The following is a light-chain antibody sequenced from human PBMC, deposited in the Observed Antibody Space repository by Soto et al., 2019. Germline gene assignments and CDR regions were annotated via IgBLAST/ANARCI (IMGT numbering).Light chain of an antibody. CDR3: CSYAGSSTYVV. CDR2: EGS. J-gene: IGLJ2*01. V-gene: IGLV2-23*01. Sequence: QSALTQPASVSGSPGQSITISCTGTSSDVGNYNLVSWYQQHPDKAPKLMIYEGSKRPSGVSDRFSGSKSGNTASLTISGLQAEDEADYYCCSYAGSSTYVVFGGGTKLTVL. CDR1: SSDVGNYNL.